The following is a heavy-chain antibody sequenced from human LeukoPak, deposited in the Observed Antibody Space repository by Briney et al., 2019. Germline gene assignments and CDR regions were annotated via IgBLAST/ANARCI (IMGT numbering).Heavy chain of an antibody. CDR1: GGTFSSYA. CDR2: IIPIFCTA. J-gene: IGHJ4*02. CDR3: ARGNDILTGYFF. V-gene: IGHV1-69*13. Sequence: SVKVSCKASGGTFSSYAISWVRPAPGQGLEWMGGIIPIFCTANYAQKFQGRVTITSDESTSTAYMELSSLRSEDTAVYYCARGNDILTGYFFWGQGTLVTVSS. D-gene: IGHD3-9*01.